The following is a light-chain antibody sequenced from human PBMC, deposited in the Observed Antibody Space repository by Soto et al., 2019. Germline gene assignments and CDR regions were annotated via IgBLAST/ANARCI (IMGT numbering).Light chain of an antibody. CDR3: QQYGGSPPIT. CDR1: QSVSSTY. CDR2: GPS. V-gene: IGKV3-20*01. Sequence: VLTQSPGTLSLSPGERATLSCRASQSVSSTYLAWYQHKPGQAPRLLIYGPSTRATGLPDRFSGSGSGTDFTLTISRLEPEDFAVYYCQQYGGSPPITFGQGTRLEIK. J-gene: IGKJ5*01.